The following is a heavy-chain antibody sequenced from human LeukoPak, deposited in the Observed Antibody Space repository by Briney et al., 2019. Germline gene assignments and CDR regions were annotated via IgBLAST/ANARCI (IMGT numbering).Heavy chain of an antibody. CDR2: INPNSGGT. J-gene: IGHJ4*02. CDR1: GYTLPGYY. Sequence: GASVKVSCKSSGYTLPGYYMHWVRQAPGQGLEWMGWINPNSGGTNYARKFQGRVTMTRDTSISTAYMELSRLRSDDTAVYYCAREHSSSSGRVFDYWGQGTLVTVSS. CDR3: AREHSSSSGRVFDY. D-gene: IGHD6-6*01. V-gene: IGHV1-2*02.